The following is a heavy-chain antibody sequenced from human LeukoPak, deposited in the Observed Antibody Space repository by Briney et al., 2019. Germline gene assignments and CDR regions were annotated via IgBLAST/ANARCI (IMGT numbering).Heavy chain of an antibody. J-gene: IGHJ5*02. CDR2: IDPSDSYT. V-gene: IGHV5-10-1*01. D-gene: IGHD4-17*01. CDR3: ARLRSTVTTGYNWFDP. CDR1: GYSFTSYW. Sequence: GESLKISCKGSGYSFTSYWISWVRQMPGKGLEWMGRIDPSDSYTNYSPSFQGHVTISADKSISTAYLQWSSLKASDTAMYYCARLRSTVTTGYNWFDPWGQGTLATVSS.